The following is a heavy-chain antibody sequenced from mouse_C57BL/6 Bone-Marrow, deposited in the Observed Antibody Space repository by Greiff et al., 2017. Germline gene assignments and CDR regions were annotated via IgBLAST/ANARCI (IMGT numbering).Heavy chain of an antibody. Sequence: VQLQQSGAELVMPGASVKLSCKASGYTFTSYWMHWVKQRPGQGLEWIGEIDPSDSYTNYNQKFKGKSTLTVDKSSSTAYMQLSSLTSEDSAVYYCAKGDNYGYDQAWFAYWGQGTLVTVSA. J-gene: IGHJ3*01. CDR1: GYTFTSYW. CDR3: AKGDNYGYDQAWFAY. V-gene: IGHV1-69*01. CDR2: IDPSDSYT. D-gene: IGHD2-2*01.